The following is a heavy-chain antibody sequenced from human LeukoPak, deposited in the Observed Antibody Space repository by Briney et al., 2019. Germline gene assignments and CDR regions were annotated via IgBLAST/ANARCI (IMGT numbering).Heavy chain of an antibody. Sequence: PSETLSLTCTVSGGSISSYYWSWIRQPPGKGLEWIGEINHSGSTNYNPSLKSRVTISVDTSKNQFSLKLSSVTAADTAVYYCARGRRVYAIRDPKYNWFDPWGQGTLVTVSS. D-gene: IGHD2-8*01. CDR2: INHSGST. J-gene: IGHJ5*02. CDR1: GGSISSYY. CDR3: ARGRRVYAIRDPKYNWFDP. V-gene: IGHV4-34*01.